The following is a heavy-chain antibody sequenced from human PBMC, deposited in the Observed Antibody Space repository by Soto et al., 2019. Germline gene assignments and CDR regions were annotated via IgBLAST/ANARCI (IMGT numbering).Heavy chain of an antibody. CDR2: IYYSGST. J-gene: IGHJ4*02. D-gene: IGHD1-26*01. Sequence: SETLSLTCTVSGGSISSSSYYWGWIRQPPGKGLEWIGSIYYSGSTYYNPSLKSRVTISVDTSKNQFSLKLSSVTAADTAVYYCARRVASGSYYYFDYWGQGTLVTVSS. CDR3: ARRVASGSYYYFDY. V-gene: IGHV4-39*01. CDR1: GGSISSSSYY.